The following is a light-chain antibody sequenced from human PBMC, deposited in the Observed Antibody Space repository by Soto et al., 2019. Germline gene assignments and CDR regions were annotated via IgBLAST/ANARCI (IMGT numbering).Light chain of an antibody. CDR2: DVS. J-gene: IGKJ3*01. Sequence: EIVLTQYPATQSVSPGERATLSCRASQSVNNYLAWYQQRPGQAPRLLIYDVSNRATGIPARFSGSGSGTDFTLTISSLEPEDFAVYYCQHRNNRPFSFGPGTKVDIK. CDR1: QSVNNY. V-gene: IGKV3-11*01. CDR3: QHRNNRPFS.